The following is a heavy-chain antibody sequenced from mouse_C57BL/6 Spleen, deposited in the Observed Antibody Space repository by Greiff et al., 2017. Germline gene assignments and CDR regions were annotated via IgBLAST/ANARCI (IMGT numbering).Heavy chain of an antibody. J-gene: IGHJ2*01. Sequence: QVQLQQPGAELVKPGASVKLSCKASGYTFTSYWMQWVKQRPGQGLEWIGEIDPSDSYTNYNQKFKGKATLTVDTSSSTAYMQLSSLTSEDSAVYYCARGGWLGGFDYWGQGTTRTVSS. CDR2: IDPSDSYT. V-gene: IGHV1-50*01. D-gene: IGHD2-3*01. CDR1: GYTFTSYW. CDR3: ARGGWLGGFDY.